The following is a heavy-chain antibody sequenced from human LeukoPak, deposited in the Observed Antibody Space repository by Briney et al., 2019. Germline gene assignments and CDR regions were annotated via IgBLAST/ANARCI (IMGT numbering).Heavy chain of an antibody. CDR2: IYYSGST. CDR1: GGSISSGDYY. J-gene: IGHJ6*03. Sequence: SETLSLTCTVSGGSISSGDYYWSWIRQPQGKGLEWFGYIYYSGSTYYNPSLKSRVTISVETSKNQFSLKLSSVTAADTAVYHCARGGTGSGWSYDYYYMDVWGKGTTVTVSS. CDR3: ARGGTGSGWSYDYYYMDV. V-gene: IGHV4-30-4*08. D-gene: IGHD6-19*01.